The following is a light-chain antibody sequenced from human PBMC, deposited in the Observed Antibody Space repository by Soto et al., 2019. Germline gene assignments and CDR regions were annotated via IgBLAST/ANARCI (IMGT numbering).Light chain of an antibody. Sequence: IRMTQSPSSFSASTGDRVTITCRASQGISSYLAWYQQKPGKAPKLLIYAASTLQSGVPSRFSGSGSGTDFTLTISCLQSEDFATYYCQQYYSNPRTFGQGTKVDIK. V-gene: IGKV1-8*01. CDR2: AAS. J-gene: IGKJ1*01. CDR3: QQYYSNPRT. CDR1: QGISSY.